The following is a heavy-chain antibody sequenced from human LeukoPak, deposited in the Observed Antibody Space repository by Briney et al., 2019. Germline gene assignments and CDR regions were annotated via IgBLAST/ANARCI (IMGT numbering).Heavy chain of an antibody. CDR1: GGSFSGYY. V-gene: IGHV4-34*01. D-gene: IGHD3-22*01. Sequence: TSETLSLTCAVYGGSFSGYYWSWILQPPGKGLEWIGEINHSGSTNYNPSLKSLVTISVDTSKNQFSLKLSSVTAADTAVYYCARGLGRYSSGYSVTIHRGDDAFVIWGQGTIVSVSS. J-gene: IGHJ3*02. CDR2: INHSGST. CDR3: ARGLGRYSSGYSVTIHRGDDAFVI.